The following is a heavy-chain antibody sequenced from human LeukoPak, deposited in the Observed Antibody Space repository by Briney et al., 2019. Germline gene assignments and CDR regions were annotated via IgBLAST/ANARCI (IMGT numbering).Heavy chain of an antibody. CDR2: ISWNSGSI. V-gene: IGHV3-9*01. D-gene: IGHD6-6*01. CDR3: AKGARRGPSAARPNWFDP. J-gene: IGHJ5*02. CDR1: GFTFDDYA. Sequence: SGGSLRLSCAASGFTFDDYAMHWVRHAPGKGLEGVSGISWNSGSIGYADSVKGRFTISRDNAKNSLYLQMNSLRAEDTALSYCAKGARRGPSAARPNWFDPWGKGTLVTVSS.